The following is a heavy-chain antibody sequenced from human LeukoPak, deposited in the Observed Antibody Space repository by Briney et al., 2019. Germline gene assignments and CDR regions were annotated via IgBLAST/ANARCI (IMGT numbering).Heavy chain of an antibody. V-gene: IGHV1-3*01. CDR1: GYTFTSYA. J-gene: IGHJ5*02. CDR3: ARDNYDFWSGYSNWFDP. CDR2: INAGNGNT. D-gene: IGHD3-3*01. Sequence: GASVKVSCKASGYTFTSYAMHWVRQAPVQRLEWMGWINAGNGNTKYSQKFQGRVTITRDTSASTAYMELSSLRSEDTAVYYCARDNYDFWSGYSNWFDPWGQGTLVTVSS.